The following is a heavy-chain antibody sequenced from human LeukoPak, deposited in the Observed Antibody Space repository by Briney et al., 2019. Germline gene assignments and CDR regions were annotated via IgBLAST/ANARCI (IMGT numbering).Heavy chain of an antibody. CDR2: IYYSGST. D-gene: IGHD1-14*01. V-gene: IGHV4-31*03. Sequence: SETLSFTCTVSGGSISSGGYYWSWIRQHPGKGLEWIGYIYYSGSTYYNPSLKSRVTISVDTSKNQFSLKLSSVTAADTAVYYCARDTLPDRATDYWGQGTLVTVSS. J-gene: IGHJ4*02. CDR3: ARDTLPDRATDY. CDR1: GGSISSGGYY.